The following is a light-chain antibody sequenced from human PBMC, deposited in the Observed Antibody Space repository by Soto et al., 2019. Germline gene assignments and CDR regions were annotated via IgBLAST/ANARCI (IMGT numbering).Light chain of an antibody. J-gene: IGLJ1*01. CDR3: GSYTSSSIPYV. Sequence: QSVLRQPGPVCGSPGQSVTISCTGTSNDGGGYNYVSWYPQHPGKAPKLMIYWVSSRPAGVSRRFSGSKSGNTASLTISGLQAEDEAEYYGGSYTSSSIPYVCGTGTKGTVL. CDR2: WVS. CDR1: SNDGGGYNY. V-gene: IGLV2-14*01.